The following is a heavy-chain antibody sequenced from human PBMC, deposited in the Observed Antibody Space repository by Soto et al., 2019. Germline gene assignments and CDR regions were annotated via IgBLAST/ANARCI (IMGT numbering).Heavy chain of an antibody. V-gene: IGHV1-69*01. CDR3: ARDRGGYSYGYLGWLDP. J-gene: IGHJ5*02. Sequence: QVQLVQSGAEVKKPGSSVKVSCKASGGTFSSYAISWVRQAPGQGLEWMGGIIPIFGTANYAQKFQGRVTITADESTSTAYMELSSLRSEDTAVYYCARDRGGYSYGYLGWLDPWGQGTLVTVSS. D-gene: IGHD5-18*01. CDR1: GGTFSSYA. CDR2: IIPIFGTA.